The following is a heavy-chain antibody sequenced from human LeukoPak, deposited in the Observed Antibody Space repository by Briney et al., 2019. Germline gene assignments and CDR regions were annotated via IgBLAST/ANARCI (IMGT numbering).Heavy chain of an antibody. CDR1: GYTFTGYY. CDR3: ARDPVAVAGYYFDY. V-gene: IGHV1-2*02. D-gene: IGHD6-19*01. CDR2: INPNSGGT. Sequence: AASVKVSCKASGYTFTGYYMHWVRQAPGQGLEWMGWINPNSGGTNYAQKFQGRVTMTRDTSISTAYMELSRLRSDDTAVYYCARDPVAVAGYYFDYWGQGTLVTVSS. J-gene: IGHJ4*02.